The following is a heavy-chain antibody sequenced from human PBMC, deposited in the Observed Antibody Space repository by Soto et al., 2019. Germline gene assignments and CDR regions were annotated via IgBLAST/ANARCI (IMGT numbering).Heavy chain of an antibody. J-gene: IGHJ4*02. CDR2: ISGNGGTT. Sequence: EVQLLESGGGLVQPGGSLSLSCAASGFTFNSYAMSWVRQAPGKGLEWVSLISGNGGTTNYADSVKGRFTISRDNSKKKLYLQMDSLRAEDTAGYYCAKGKSHTLFGVDTLFDYWGQGPLVAVPS. CDR3: AKGKSHTLFGVDTLFDY. V-gene: IGHV3-23*01. CDR1: GFTFNSYA. D-gene: IGHD3-3*01.